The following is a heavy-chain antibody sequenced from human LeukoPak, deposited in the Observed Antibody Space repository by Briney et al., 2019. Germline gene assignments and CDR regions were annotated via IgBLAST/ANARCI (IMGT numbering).Heavy chain of an antibody. J-gene: IGHJ5*02. CDR1: GFTFSNYW. V-gene: IGHV3-74*01. Sequence: PGGSLRLSCAASGFTFSNYWMHWVRQAPGKGLVWVSRINSDASITSYADSVKGRFTISRDNAKNTVYLQMNSLRAEDSAVYFCAGGTTWRAAVDNGKGSWFDPWGQGILVTVSS. D-gene: IGHD6-13*01. CDR2: INSDASIT. CDR3: AGGTTWRAAVDNGKGSWFDP.